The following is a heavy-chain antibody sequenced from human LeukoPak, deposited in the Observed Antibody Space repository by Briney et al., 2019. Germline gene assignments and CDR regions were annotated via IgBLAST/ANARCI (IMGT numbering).Heavy chain of an antibody. V-gene: IGHV3-66*02. Sequence: GGSLRLSCAASGFTFSSYEMNWVRQAPGKGLEWVSIIYSGGDTYYADSVKGRFTISRDNSKNTLYLQMNSLRAEDTAVYYCTRGPGSTWYSDYWGQGTLVTVSS. CDR1: GFTFSSYE. CDR3: TRGPGSTWYSDY. J-gene: IGHJ4*02. D-gene: IGHD6-13*01. CDR2: IYSGGDT.